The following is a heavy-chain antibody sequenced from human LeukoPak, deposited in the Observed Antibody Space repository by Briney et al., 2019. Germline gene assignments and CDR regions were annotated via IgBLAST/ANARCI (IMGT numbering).Heavy chain of an antibody. D-gene: IGHD2-8*01. CDR1: GYTFTSYD. Sequence: GASGKVSCKASGYTFTSYDINWVRQGTGQGLGWMGWMNPNSGNTGDAQKFQGRVTITRNTSISTSYMKLSSLRSEDPAVYYCAREGGVTYCTNGVCHFDYWGQGTLVTVSS. V-gene: IGHV1-8*03. CDR2: MNPNSGNT. J-gene: IGHJ4*02. CDR3: AREGGVTYCTNGVCHFDY.